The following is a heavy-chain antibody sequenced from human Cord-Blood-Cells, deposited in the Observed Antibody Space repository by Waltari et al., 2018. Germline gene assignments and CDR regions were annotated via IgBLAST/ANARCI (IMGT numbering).Heavy chain of an antibody. V-gene: IGHV1-69*06. CDR3: AGDWKGSGGYMRASDY. CDR2: ISPSVGTA. D-gene: IGHD1-26*01. J-gene: IGHJ4*02. Sequence: QVQRVQSGAAVKKPGSSVKVSCKASGGTFSSYAISWVRQAPGQGLEWMGGISPSVGTADYAQEVEGRVTIAADKSTSTAYMELSSLRAEDTAVYDCAGDWKGSGGYMRASDYWGQGTLVTVSS. CDR1: GGTFSSYA.